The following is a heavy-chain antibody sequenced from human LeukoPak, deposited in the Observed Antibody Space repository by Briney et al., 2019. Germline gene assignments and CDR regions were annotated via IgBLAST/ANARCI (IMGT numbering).Heavy chain of an antibody. CDR2: INHSGST. CDR1: GGSFSGYY. V-gene: IGHV4-34*01. J-gene: IGHJ4*02. Sequence: PSETLSLTCAVYGGSFSGYYWSWIRQPPGKRLEWIGEINHSGSTNYNPSLKSRVTISVDTSKNQFSLKLSSVTAADTAVYYCASFEGGRNSSSWYWGQGTLVTVSS. CDR3: ASFEGGRNSSSWY. D-gene: IGHD6-13*01.